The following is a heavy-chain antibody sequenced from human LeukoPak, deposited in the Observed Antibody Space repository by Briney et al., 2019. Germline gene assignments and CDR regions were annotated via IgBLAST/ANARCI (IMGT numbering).Heavy chain of an antibody. CDR3: ASFYDTSGRDY. CDR1: GFTFGDYA. Sequence: GGSLRLSCTASGFTFGDYAMSWVRQAPGKGLEWVSYIGSSGSPIYYADSVKGRFTISRDNAKNSLYLQMNSLRAEDTALYYCASFYDTSGRDYWGQGILVTVSS. J-gene: IGHJ4*02. CDR2: IGSSGSPI. D-gene: IGHD3-22*01. V-gene: IGHV3-48*03.